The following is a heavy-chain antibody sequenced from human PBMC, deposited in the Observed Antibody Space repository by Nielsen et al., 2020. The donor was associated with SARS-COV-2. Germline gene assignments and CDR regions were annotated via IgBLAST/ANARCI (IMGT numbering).Heavy chain of an antibody. V-gene: IGHV3-21*01. CDR2: ITPSSRYI. Sequence: GGSLSLSCAASGFTFSTYSMKWVRQAPGKGLEWVSSITPSSRYIHDADLVKGRFTIARDNAKNSLYLEMSSLRAEDTAVYYCAKELGYCSGGTCNSPYYFYGLDVWGQGTTVTVSS. CDR3: AKELGYCSGGTCNSPYYFYGLDV. CDR1: GFTFSTYS. J-gene: IGHJ6*02. D-gene: IGHD2-15*01.